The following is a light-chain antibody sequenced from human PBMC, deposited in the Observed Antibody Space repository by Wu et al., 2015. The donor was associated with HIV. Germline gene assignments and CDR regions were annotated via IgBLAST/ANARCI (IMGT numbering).Light chain of an antibody. CDR3: QKYNTAPWT. CDR2: EAS. CDR1: QTIGDW. J-gene: IGKJ1*01. V-gene: IGKV1-5*03. Sequence: DIRMTQSPSSLSASVGDRVTITCRASQTIGDWLAWYQQKPGKAPNLLIYEASKLESGVPSRISGSGSGTDFTLTISSLQPEDVATYYCQKYNTAPWTFGQGTKVEMK.